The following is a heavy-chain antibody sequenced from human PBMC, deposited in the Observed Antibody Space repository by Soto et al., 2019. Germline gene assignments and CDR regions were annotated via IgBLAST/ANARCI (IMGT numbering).Heavy chain of an antibody. CDR1: GGSIRSGGYY. CDR3: ARDRLMATAGTARHYFGLDV. D-gene: IGHD5-18*01. Sequence: SSETLSLTCTVSGGSIRSGGYYWSWVRQNPRRGLEWIGNIYYSGNTYYNPSLKSRLTISVDTSKNQFSLNLSSVTAADTAVYYCARDRLMATAGTARHYFGLDVWGKGPTVTVSS. V-gene: IGHV4-31*03. J-gene: IGHJ6*04. CDR2: IYYSGNT.